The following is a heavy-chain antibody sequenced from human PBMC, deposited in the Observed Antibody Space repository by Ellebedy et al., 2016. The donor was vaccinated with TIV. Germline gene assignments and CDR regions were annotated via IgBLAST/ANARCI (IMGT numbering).Heavy chain of an antibody. V-gene: IGHV1-3*01. CDR3: ARDRSHSRYDFWTGSYGMDV. J-gene: IGHJ6*02. CDR2: INGGNGDT. Sequence: ASVKVSCKASGYTFTSYAMHWVRQAPGQRLEWMGWINGGNGDTKYSREFQGRVTITRDPSARTAYMELSSLRSEDTAVYYCARDRSHSRYDFWTGSYGMDVWGQGTTVTVSS. D-gene: IGHD3-3*01. CDR1: GYTFTSYA.